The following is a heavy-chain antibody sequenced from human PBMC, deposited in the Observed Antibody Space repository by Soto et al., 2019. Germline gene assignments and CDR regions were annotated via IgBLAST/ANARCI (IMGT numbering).Heavy chain of an antibody. CDR2: ISYDGSNK. D-gene: IGHD5-12*01. V-gene: IGHV3-30-3*01. Sequence: HPGGSLRLSCAASGFTFSPYYMSWVRQAPGKGLEWVAVISYDGSNKYYADSVKGRFTISRDNSKNTLYLQMNSLRAEDTAVYYCARDLRAGDGYRKGIWGQGTMVTVSS. CDR3: ARDLRAGDGYRKGI. J-gene: IGHJ3*02. CDR1: GFTFSPYY.